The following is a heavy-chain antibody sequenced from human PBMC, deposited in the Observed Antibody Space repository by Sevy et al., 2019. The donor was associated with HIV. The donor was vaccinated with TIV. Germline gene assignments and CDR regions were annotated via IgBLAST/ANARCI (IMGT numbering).Heavy chain of an antibody. CDR1: GFIFSSYA. J-gene: IGHJ4*02. Sequence: GGSLRLSCAASGFIFSSYAMHWVRQAPGKGLEWVAVISYDGSNKYYADSVKGRFTISRDNSKNTLYLQMNSLRAEDTAVYYCARDFDSSGYYQHGGYWGQGTLVTVSS. CDR3: ARDFDSSGYYQHGGY. D-gene: IGHD3-22*01. V-gene: IGHV3-30-3*01. CDR2: ISYDGSNK.